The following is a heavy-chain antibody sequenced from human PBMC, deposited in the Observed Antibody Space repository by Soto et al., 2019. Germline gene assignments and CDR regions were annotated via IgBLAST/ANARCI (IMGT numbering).Heavy chain of an antibody. CDR2: VFHTGNT. Sequence: SETLSLTCAVSGDSISSGFWWTWGRQPRGKGLEWIEDVFHTGNTSYNPALKSRVTMSVDKSPNESSLKVTSVTAADTAIYYCARKAWVRFDYWGQGALVNVSS. J-gene: IGHJ4*02. D-gene: IGHD7-27*01. CDR1: GDSISSGFW. V-gene: IGHV4-4*02. CDR3: ARKAWVRFDY.